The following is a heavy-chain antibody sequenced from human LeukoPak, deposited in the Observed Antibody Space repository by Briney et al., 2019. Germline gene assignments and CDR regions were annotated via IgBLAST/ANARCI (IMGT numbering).Heavy chain of an antibody. CDR1: GYTFTGYY. CDR2: INPNSGGT. CDR3: ARSNYYGSGSYYKY. J-gene: IGHJ4*02. D-gene: IGHD3-10*01. Sequence: GASVKVSCKASGYTFTGYYMHWVRQAPGQGLEWMGWINPNSGGTNYAQKFQGRVTMTGDTSISTAYMELSRLRSDDTAVYYCARSNYYGSGSYYKYWGQGTLVTVSS. V-gene: IGHV1-2*02.